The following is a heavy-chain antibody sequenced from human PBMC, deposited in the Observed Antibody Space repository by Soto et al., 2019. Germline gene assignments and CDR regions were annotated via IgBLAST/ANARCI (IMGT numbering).Heavy chain of an antibody. Sequence: RRLSCAASGFTFSSYGMHWVRQAPGKGLEWVAVIWYDGSNKYYADSVKGRFTISRDNSKNTLYLQMNSLRAEDTAVYYCARGPNWFDPWGQGTLVTVSS. V-gene: IGHV3-33*01. CDR2: IWYDGSNK. CDR3: ARGPNWFDP. CDR1: GFTFSSYG. J-gene: IGHJ5*02.